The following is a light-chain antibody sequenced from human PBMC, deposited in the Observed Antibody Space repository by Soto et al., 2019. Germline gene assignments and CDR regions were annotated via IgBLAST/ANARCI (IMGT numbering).Light chain of an antibody. J-gene: IGKJ2*01. Sequence: EIVMTQSPATLSVSPGERATLACRASQSVSTSLAWYQQKPGQAPRLLIYGASTRATGIPGRFSGSGSGTDFTLTISSLQSEDFAVYYCQQYKNWPPMNTFGQGTKLEIK. CDR3: QQYKNWPPMNT. CDR2: GAS. V-gene: IGKV3-15*01. CDR1: QSVSTS.